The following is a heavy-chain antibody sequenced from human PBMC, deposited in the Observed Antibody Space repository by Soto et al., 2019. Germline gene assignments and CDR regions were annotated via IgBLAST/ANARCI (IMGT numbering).Heavy chain of an antibody. Sequence: GESLKISCKGSGYSFSSYWISWVRQMPGKGPEWMGRIDPSDSYTNYSPSFRGHVTISADKSISTAYLHWSSLKASDTAMLYCARHYCSSTTCSLNFDHWGQGTLVTVSS. CDR1: GYSFSSYW. V-gene: IGHV5-10-1*01. CDR2: IDPSDSYT. CDR3: ARHYCSSTTCSLNFDH. J-gene: IGHJ4*02. D-gene: IGHD2-2*01.